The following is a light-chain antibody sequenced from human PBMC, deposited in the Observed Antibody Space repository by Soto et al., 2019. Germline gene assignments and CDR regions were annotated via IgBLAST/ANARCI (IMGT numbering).Light chain of an antibody. CDR2: LGS. CDR3: MQALQTPIT. J-gene: IGKJ5*01. CDR1: QSLLHSNENNY. V-gene: IGKV2-28*01. Sequence: EIVMTQSPLSLPVTPGEPASISCRSSQSLLHSNENNYLDWDLQKPGQSPQLLIYLGSNRASGVPDRFSGSGSGTDFTLKISRVEAEDVGVYYCMQALQTPITFGQGTRLEIK.